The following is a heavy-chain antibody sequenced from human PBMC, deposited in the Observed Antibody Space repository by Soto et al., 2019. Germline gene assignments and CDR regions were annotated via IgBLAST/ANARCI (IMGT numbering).Heavy chain of an antibody. V-gene: IGHV3-21*01. CDR3: ARDRGQTSGHTSRFDS. D-gene: IGHD6-19*01. CDR1: GFNFRNYD. CDR2: ISSSSSYI. Sequence: GGSLRLSCAASGFNFRNYDMNWVRQAPGKGLEWVSSISSSSSYIYYADPMKGRFTISRDNAKNSPHLQMNSLRAEDTAVYYCARDRGQTSGHTSRFDSWGQGPRVTASP. J-gene: IGHJ4*02.